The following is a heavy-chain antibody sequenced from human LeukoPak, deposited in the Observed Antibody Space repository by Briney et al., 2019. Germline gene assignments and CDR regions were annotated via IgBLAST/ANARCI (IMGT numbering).Heavy chain of an antibody. CDR2: IYYSGST. V-gene: IGHV4-39*01. Sequence: SETLSLTCTVSGGSISSSSYYWGWIRQPPGKGLEWIGSIYYSGSTYYNPSLKSRVTISVDTSKNQFSLKLSSVTAADTAVYYCARFVVVPAAISGRYAFDIWGQGTMVTVSS. CDR1: GGSISSSSYY. J-gene: IGHJ3*02. CDR3: ARFVVVPAAISGRYAFDI. D-gene: IGHD2-2*01.